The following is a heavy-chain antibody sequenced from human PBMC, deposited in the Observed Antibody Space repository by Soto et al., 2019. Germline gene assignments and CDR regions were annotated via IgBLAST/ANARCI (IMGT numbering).Heavy chain of an antibody. CDR1: GYTFTSYD. V-gene: IGHV1-3*01. CDR3: ARDYGDYEYFQH. Sequence: ASVKVSCKASGYTFTSYDINWVRQAPGQRLKWMGWINAGNGNTKYSQKFRGRVTITRDTSASTAYMELSSLRSEDTAVYYCARDYGDYEYFQHWGQGTLVTVSS. J-gene: IGHJ1*01. CDR2: INAGNGNT. D-gene: IGHD4-17*01.